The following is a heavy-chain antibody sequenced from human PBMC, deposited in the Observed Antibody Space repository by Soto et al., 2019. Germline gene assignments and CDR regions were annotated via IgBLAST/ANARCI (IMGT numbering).Heavy chain of an antibody. CDR1: GFSLTTGKMG. CDR3: ARMKVDSYQFYYAMDV. D-gene: IGHD3-9*01. V-gene: IGHV2-26*01. J-gene: IGHJ6*02. Sequence: QVTLKESGPALVKPTEPLTLTCTVSGFSLTTGKMGVSWIRQPPGQALEWLAHIFSDNERSYSTSLQGRLTISKDTSGSQVVLSMTNVDPVDTATYYCARMKVDSYQFYYAMDVWGQGTTVTVSS. CDR2: IFSDNER.